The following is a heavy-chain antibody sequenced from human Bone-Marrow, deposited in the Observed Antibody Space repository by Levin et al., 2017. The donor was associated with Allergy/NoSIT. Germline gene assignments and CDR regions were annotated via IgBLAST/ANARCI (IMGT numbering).Heavy chain of an antibody. Sequence: RAGGSLRLSCTVSGDSMSPYYWSWIRQTPGRGLEWIGYIFHSGSTSYNPSLEDRVTISIDKSRTQFSLKLRSVTAADTALYFCARARDSFGYLPLDYWGQGNLVIVST. D-gene: IGHD5-18*01. CDR3: ARARDSFGYLPLDY. CDR1: GDSMSPYY. CDR2: IFHSGST. V-gene: IGHV4-59*01. J-gene: IGHJ4*02.